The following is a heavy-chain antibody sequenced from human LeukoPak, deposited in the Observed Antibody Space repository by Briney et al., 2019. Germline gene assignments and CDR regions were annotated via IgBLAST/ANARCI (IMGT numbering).Heavy chain of an antibody. D-gene: IGHD6-19*01. J-gene: IGHJ4*02. CDR3: ARAAFGSGWYAGLDY. CDR2: IYHSGST. CDR1: GGSISSSNW. Sequence: SGTLSLTCAVSGGSISSSNWWSWVRQPPGMGLEWIGEIYHSGSTNYNPSLKSRVTISVDKSKNQFSLKLSSVTAADTAVYYCARAAFGSGWYAGLDYWGQGTLVTVSS. V-gene: IGHV4-4*02.